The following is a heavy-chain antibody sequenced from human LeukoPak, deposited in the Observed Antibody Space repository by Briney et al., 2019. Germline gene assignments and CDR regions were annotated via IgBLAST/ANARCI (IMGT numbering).Heavy chain of an antibody. CDR3: AKSKSSGYISSSWDYYYMDV. CDR1: GFIFSTYG. J-gene: IGHJ6*03. D-gene: IGHD6-6*01. V-gene: IGHV3-30*02. Sequence: GGSLRLSCAASGFIFSTYGMHWVRQAPGKGLEWVAFIRYDESNNYYADSVKGRFTISRDNSKNTLYLQMNNLRAEDTAVYHCAKSKSSGYISSSWDYYYMDVWGKGTTVTVSS. CDR2: IRYDESNN.